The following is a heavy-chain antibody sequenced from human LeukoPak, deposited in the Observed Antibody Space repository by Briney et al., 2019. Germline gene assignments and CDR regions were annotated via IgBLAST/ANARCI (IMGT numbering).Heavy chain of an antibody. Sequence: SETLSLTCAVYGGSFSGYYWSWIRQPPGKGLEWIGEINHSGSTNYNPSLKSRVTVSVDTSKNQFSLKLSPVTAADTAVYYCASIVGATYLDYWGQGTLVTVSS. CDR1: GGSFSGYY. J-gene: IGHJ4*02. V-gene: IGHV4-34*01. D-gene: IGHD1-26*01. CDR3: ASIVGATYLDY. CDR2: INHSGST.